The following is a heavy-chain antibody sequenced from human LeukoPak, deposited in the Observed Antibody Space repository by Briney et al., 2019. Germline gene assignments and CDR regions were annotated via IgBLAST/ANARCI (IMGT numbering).Heavy chain of an antibody. CDR3: AKTNGYYSD. D-gene: IGHD3-22*01. V-gene: IGHV3-23*01. CDR2: ISGSGGTT. J-gene: IGHJ4*02. Sequence: GGSLRLSCAASGFTFSSYGMSWVRQAPGKGLEWVSGISGSGGTTYYADSVKGRFTISRDNSKNSLSLQVSSLRAEDTAVYYCAKTNGYYSDWGQGTLVTVS. CDR1: GFTFSSYG.